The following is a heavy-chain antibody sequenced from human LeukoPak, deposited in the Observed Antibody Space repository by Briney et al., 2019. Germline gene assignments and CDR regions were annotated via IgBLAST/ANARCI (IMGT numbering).Heavy chain of an antibody. D-gene: IGHD3-22*01. V-gene: IGHV4-31*03. CDR1: GGSISSGGYY. J-gene: IGHJ4*02. CDR2: IYYSGST. CDR3: ARAYYYDSSGFDY. Sequence: SQTLSLTCTVSGGSISSGGYYWSWNRQHPGKGLEWIGYIYYSGSTYYNPSLKSRVTISVDTSKNQFSLKLSSVTAADTAVYYCARAYYYDSSGFDYWGQGTLVTVSS.